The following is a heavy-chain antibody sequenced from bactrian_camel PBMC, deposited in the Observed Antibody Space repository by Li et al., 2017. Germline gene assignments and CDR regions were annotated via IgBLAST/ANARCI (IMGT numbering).Heavy chain of an antibody. V-gene: IGHV3S1*01. CDR1: PRTYGTWC. CDR2: IDTEGST. D-gene: IGHD1*01. Sequence: HVQLVESGGGSVQAGGSLRPSCVWSPRTYGTWCMYWFRQVLGKKREGVAGIDTEGSTNYADSVKGRFIISKDRAQATLYLQMNNLTSEDTAMYYCATEERSLIGEPCKNAQMTRPMDYWGKGTQVTVS. J-gene: IGHJ7*01.